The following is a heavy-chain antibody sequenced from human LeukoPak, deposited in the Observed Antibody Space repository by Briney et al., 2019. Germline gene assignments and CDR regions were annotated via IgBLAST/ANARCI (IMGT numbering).Heavy chain of an antibody. V-gene: IGHV4-59*11. D-gene: IGHD6-13*01. Sequence: SETLSLTCTVSGGSISSHYWSWIRQPPGKGLEWIGYIYYSGSTNYNPSLKSRVTISVDTSKNQFSLKLSSVTAADTAVYYCASVRSSWRAEYFQHWGQGALVTVSS. J-gene: IGHJ1*01. CDR1: GGSISSHY. CDR2: IYYSGST. CDR3: ASVRSSWRAEYFQH.